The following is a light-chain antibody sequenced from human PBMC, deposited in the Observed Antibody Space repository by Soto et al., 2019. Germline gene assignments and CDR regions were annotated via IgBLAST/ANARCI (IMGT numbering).Light chain of an antibody. CDR1: SSNIGGNS. Sequence: QSVMTQPPSVSAAPGQRATISCSGGSSNIGGNSVSWYQQLPGTAPKLLIYDDDKRPSGIPDRFSGSKSGTSATLGITGFQTGDEADYYCGSWDSSLSAYVFATGTKVTVL. J-gene: IGLJ1*01. CDR2: DDD. CDR3: GSWDSSLSAYV. V-gene: IGLV1-51*01.